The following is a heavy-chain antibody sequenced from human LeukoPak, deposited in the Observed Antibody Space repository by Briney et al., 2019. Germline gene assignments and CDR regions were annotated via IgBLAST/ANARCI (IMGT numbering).Heavy chain of an antibody. CDR1: GFTVSSNY. D-gene: IGHD1-26*01. Sequence: GGSLRLSCAASGFTVSSNYMTWVRQAPGRGLEWVSVIYSGGTTYYADSVKGRFIISRDNSKNTLYLQISSLRAEDTAVYYCARSYGTYYYGMDVWGQGTRSPSP. CDR3: ARSYGTYYYGMDV. V-gene: IGHV3-53*01. J-gene: IGHJ6*02. CDR2: IYSGGTT.